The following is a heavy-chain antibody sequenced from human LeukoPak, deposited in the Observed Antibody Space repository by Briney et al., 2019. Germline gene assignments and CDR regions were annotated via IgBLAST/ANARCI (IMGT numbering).Heavy chain of an antibody. CDR3: AKDEDIVVVPAARAFDY. CDR2: ISGSGGST. J-gene: IGHJ4*02. D-gene: IGHD2-2*01. V-gene: IGHV3-23*01. Sequence: PGGSLRLSCAASGFTFSSYAMSWVRQAPGKGLEWVSAISGSGGSTYYADSVKGRFTISRDNSKNTLYLQMNSLRAEDTAVYYCAKDEDIVVVPAARAFDYWGQGTLVTVSS. CDR1: GFTFSSYA.